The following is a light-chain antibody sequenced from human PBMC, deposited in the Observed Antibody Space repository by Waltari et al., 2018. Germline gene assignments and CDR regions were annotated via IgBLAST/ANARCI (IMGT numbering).Light chain of an antibody. CDR1: QDISNY. J-gene: IGKJ4*01. CDR2: DAS. CDR3: QHLGT. V-gene: IGKV1-33*01. Sequence: DIQMTQSPSSLSASVGDRVTITCQASQDISNYLNWYQQKPGKAPKLLIYDASNLETGVPSRFSGSGSGTDFTLTISSLQPEDIATYYCQHLGTFGGGTKVEIK.